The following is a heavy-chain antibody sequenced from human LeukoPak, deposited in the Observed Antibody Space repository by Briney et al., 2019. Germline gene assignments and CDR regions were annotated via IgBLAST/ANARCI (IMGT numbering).Heavy chain of an antibody. J-gene: IGHJ5*02. D-gene: IGHD3-3*01. CDR2: IYPDTSAT. CDR3: ARLPYYDFWSGYGTFDP. V-gene: IGHV5-51*01. CDR1: GYDFSAFW. Sequence: GESLKISCKTSGYDFSAFWIGWVRQMPGKGLEWMGIIYPDTSATRYSPSVQGQVTFSADKSINTAYLQWANLKASDTAMYYCARLPYYDFWSGYGTFDPWGQGTLVTVSS.